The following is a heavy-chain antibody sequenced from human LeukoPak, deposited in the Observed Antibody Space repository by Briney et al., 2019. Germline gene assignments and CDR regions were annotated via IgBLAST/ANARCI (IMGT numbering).Heavy chain of an antibody. CDR2: IYYSGST. V-gene: IGHV4-39*07. CDR3: AREADDYVWGSYRSEFDY. J-gene: IGHJ4*02. Sequence: PSETLSLTCTVSGGSISSSSYYWGWIRQPPGKGLEWIGSIYYSGSTYYNPSLKSRVTISVDTSKNQFSLKLSSVTAADTAVYYCAREADDYVWGSYRSEFDYWGQGTLVTVSS. D-gene: IGHD3-16*02. CDR1: GGSISSSSYY.